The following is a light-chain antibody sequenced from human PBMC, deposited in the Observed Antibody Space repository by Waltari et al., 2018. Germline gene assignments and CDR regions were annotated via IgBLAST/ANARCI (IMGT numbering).Light chain of an antibody. CDR1: SSDVGGYTY. CDR2: NVI. Sequence: QSVLTQPASVSGSPGQSITISCTGTSSDVGGYTYVSWYQQYSGKASKLRIYNVIGRPAGGAERFSGSKSVDTASLTISGLQAEDEADYFCSSYTSSNTLVFGGGTKLTVL. CDR3: SSYTSSNTLV. J-gene: IGLJ3*02. V-gene: IGLV2-14*03.